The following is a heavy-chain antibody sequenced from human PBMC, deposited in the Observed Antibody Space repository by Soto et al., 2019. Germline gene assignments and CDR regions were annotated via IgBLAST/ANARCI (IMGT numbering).Heavy chain of an antibody. D-gene: IGHD6-19*01. CDR2: IIPIFGTV. CDR1: GGTFRTYA. CDR3: AKGAVAGTPTSYYYYGMDV. Sequence: QVQLLQSGAEVKKPGSSVRVSCEASGGTFRTYAISWVRQAPGQGLEWMGEIIPIFGTVNYAQKFQGRVTITADESTTTDYMDLRSLRSEDTAVYYCAKGAVAGTPTSYYYYGMDVWGQGTTVTVSS. V-gene: IGHV1-69*12. J-gene: IGHJ6*02.